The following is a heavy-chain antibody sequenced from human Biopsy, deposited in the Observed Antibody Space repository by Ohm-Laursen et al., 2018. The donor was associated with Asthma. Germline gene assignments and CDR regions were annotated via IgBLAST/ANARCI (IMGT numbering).Heavy chain of an antibody. CDR2: ISVYNGNT. CDR3: ARAVDYSHYYGIDV. D-gene: IGHD3-10*01. V-gene: IGHV1-18*01. J-gene: IGHJ6*02. CDR1: DYTFNSAG. Sequence: KVSCKTSDYTFNSAGITWARQAPGQGLEWMGWISVYNGNTKVAQKLQDRVTMITDTSTSTAYMELRSLRSDDTAVYFCARAVDYSHYYGIDVWGQGTAVTVS.